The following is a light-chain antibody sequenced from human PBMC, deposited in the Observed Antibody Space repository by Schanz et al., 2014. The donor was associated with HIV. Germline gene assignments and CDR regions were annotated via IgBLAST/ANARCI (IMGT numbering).Light chain of an antibody. CDR1: SSNIGADYD. J-gene: IGLJ3*02. CDR3: SSYKSSSTQVV. CDR2: DNT. V-gene: IGLV1-40*01. Sequence: QSVLAQPPSVSGAPGQRVTISCTGSSSNIGADYDVHWYHPLPGKAPKLLIFDNTNRPSGVPDRFTGSKSGSSASLAITGLQAEDEAHYFCSSYKSSSTQVVFGGGTKLTVL.